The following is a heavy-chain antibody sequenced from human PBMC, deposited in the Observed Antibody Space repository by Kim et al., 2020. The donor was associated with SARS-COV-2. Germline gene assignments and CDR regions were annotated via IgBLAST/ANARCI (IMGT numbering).Heavy chain of an antibody. D-gene: IGHD6-13*01. CDR3: AREGIRYSSPGDY. Sequence: GGSLRLSCAASGFTFSSYAMHWVRQAPGKGLEWVAVISYDGSNKYYADSVKGRFTISRDNSKNTLYLQMNSLRAEDTAVYYCAREGIRYSSPGDYWGQGTLVTVSS. CDR2: ISYDGSNK. CDR1: GFTFSSYA. V-gene: IGHV3-30*04. J-gene: IGHJ4*02.